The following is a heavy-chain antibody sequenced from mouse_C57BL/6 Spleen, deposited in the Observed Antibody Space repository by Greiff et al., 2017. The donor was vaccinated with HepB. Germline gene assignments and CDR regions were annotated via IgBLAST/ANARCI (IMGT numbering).Heavy chain of an antibody. J-gene: IGHJ4*01. V-gene: IGHV1-58*01. Sequence: VQLQQSGAELVRPGSSVKMSCKPSGYTFTSYGINWVKQRPGQGLEWIGYIYIGNGYTEYNEKFKGKATLPSDTSSSTAYMQLSSLTSEDSAIYFFARTDGYDEGDYYAMDYWGQGTSVTVSS. CDR2: IYIGNGYT. CDR3: ARTDGYDEGDYYAMDY. CDR1: GYTFTSYG. D-gene: IGHD2-2*01.